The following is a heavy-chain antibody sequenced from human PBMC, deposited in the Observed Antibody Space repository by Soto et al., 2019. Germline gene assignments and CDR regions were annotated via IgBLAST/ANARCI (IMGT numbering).Heavy chain of an antibody. CDR2: INHSGST. Sequence: SETLSLTCAVHGGSFSDYYWSWIRQPPGKGLEWIGEINHSGSTNYNPSLKSRVTISVDTSKNQFFLKVSSVTAADTVVYYCARGRDDDYVYFAYWGQGTLVTVSS. D-gene: IGHD3-16*01. J-gene: IGHJ4*02. CDR3: ARGRDDDYVYFAY. V-gene: IGHV4-34*01. CDR1: GGSFSDYY.